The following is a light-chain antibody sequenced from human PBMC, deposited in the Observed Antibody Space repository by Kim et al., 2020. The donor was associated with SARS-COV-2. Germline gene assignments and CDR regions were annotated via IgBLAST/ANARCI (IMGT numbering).Light chain of an antibody. J-gene: IGLJ3*02. V-gene: IGLV3-19*01. CDR1: SLRSYY. CDR3: NSRDSSGNHWG. Sequence: SSELTQDPAVSVALGQTVRITCQGDSLRSYYASWYQQKPGQAPVLVIYGKNNRPSGIPDRFSGSSSGNTASLTITGAQAEDKADYYCNSRDSSGNHWGFG. CDR2: GKN.